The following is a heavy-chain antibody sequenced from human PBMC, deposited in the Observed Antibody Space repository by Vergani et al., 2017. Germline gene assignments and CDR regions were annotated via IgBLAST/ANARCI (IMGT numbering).Heavy chain of an antibody. J-gene: IGHJ4*02. Sequence: EVQLVESGGGLVKPGGSLRLSCAASGFTFSSYSMNWVRQAPGKGLEWVSTLSASDRRTHYADSVKGRFTISRDNSKRMLYLQMNSLRTEDTAVYYCAKLWHFFDSRADYWGQGILVTVSS. D-gene: IGHD3-3*02. V-gene: IGHV3-23*04. CDR3: AKLWHFFDSRADY. CDR2: LSASDRRT. CDR1: GFTFSSYS.